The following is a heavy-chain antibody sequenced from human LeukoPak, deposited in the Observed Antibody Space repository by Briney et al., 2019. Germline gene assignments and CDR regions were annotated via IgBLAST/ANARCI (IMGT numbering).Heavy chain of an antibody. CDR2: INPSGGSA. CDR1: GYTFTSYY. V-gene: IGHV1-46*01. J-gene: IGHJ3*02. Sequence: ASVKVSCKASGYTFTSYYMHWVRQAPGQGLEWMGIINPSGGSASYAQKFQGRVTMTRDTSTSTVYMELSSLRSEDTAVYYCGRASMSHAFDIWGQGTMVTVSS. CDR3: GRASMSHAFDI.